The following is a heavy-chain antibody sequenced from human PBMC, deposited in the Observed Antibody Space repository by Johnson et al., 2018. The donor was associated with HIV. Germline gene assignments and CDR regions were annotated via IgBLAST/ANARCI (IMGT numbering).Heavy chain of an antibody. D-gene: IGHD2-15*01. CDR2: IHSGGST. V-gene: IGHV3-66*02. CDR1: GFSVSNNY. CDR3: AKWKYCSGGYYHVVMNGFDI. Sequence: VQLVESGGGLVQSGGSLRLSCGASGFSVSNNYMNWVRQAPGKGLEWVSVIHSGGSTYYADSVEGRFTISRDNSKNTVYLQTNSLRAEDSAVYYCAKWKYCSGGYYHVVMNGFDIWGQGTTVIVSS. J-gene: IGHJ3*02.